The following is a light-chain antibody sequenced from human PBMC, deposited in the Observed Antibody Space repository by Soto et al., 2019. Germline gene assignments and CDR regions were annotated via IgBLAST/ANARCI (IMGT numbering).Light chain of an antibody. V-gene: IGKV1-5*01. CDR1: QSIGSW. CDR3: QQYNSYPFT. CDR2: DAS. J-gene: IGKJ3*01. Sequence: DIQMTQSPSTLSASVGDRVTITCRASQSIGSWLAWYQQRPGRAPKLLIYDASRLQSGVPSRFSGSGSETEFTLTVSSLQPHDFGTYHCQQYNSYPFTFGPGTKVDIE.